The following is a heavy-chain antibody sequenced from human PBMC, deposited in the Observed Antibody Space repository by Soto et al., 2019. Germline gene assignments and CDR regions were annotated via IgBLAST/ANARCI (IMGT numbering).Heavy chain of an antibody. CDR3: ARVMAAMQNWLAP. V-gene: IGHV4-30-4*01. Sequence: QVQLQESGPGLVKPSQTLSLTGTDSGGSISTVGYFWSWIRHPPGKGLEWIGFISHTGTTYYNSSLRSRVSISIDTSKSQFSLKLNSVTAADTAVYYCARVMAAMQNWLAPWGQGTLVTVSP. D-gene: IGHD2-2*01. J-gene: IGHJ5*02. CDR2: ISHTGTT. CDR1: GGSISTVGYF.